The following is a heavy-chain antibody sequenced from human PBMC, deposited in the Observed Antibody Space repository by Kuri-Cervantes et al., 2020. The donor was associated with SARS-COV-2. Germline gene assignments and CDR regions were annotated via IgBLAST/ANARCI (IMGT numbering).Heavy chain of an antibody. D-gene: IGHD1-26*01. CDR2: ISGSGGST. V-gene: IGHV3-23*01. CDR1: GLTFSSYA. Sequence: ESLKISCAASGLTFSSYAMSWVRQAPGKGLEWVSAISGSGGSTYYADSVKGRFTISRDNSKNTLYLQMNSLRAEDTAVYYCARDIVPVGATYDAFDIWGQGTMVTVSS. J-gene: IGHJ3*02. CDR3: ARDIVPVGATYDAFDI.